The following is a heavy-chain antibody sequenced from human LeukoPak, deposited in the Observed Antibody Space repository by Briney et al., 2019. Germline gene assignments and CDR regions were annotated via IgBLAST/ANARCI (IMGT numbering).Heavy chain of an antibody. D-gene: IGHD3-10*02. V-gene: IGHV3-21*01. J-gene: IGHJ4*02. Sequence: GGSLRLSCAASGFTFSSYGMSWVRQAPGKGLEWVSSISSSSSYIYYADSVKGRFTISRDNAKNSLYLQMNSLRAEDTAVYYCARDSVPKSFDYWGQGTLVTVSS. CDR2: ISSSSSYI. CDR3: ARDSVPKSFDY. CDR1: GFTFSSYG.